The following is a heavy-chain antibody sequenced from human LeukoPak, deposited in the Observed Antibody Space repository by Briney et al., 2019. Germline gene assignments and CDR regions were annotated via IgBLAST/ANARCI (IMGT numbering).Heavy chain of an antibody. CDR3: VRDLGVVIYDY. D-gene: IGHD3-3*01. Sequence: SGGSLRLSCAASGFTFSTFSMNWVRQAPGKGLEWVSYISISSSTIYYADSVKGRFTISRDNAKNSLYLQMNSLRAEDTAVYYCVRDLGVVIYDYWGQGTLVTVSS. CDR2: ISISSSTI. V-gene: IGHV3-48*04. CDR1: GFTFSTFS. J-gene: IGHJ4*02.